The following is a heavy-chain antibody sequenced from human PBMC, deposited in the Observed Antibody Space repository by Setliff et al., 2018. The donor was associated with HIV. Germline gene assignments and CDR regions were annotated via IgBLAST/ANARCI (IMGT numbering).Heavy chain of an antibody. CDR3: ARQIASGYWAFDS. CDR1: SDSISSRSDF. CDR2: IYHTGQT. Sequence: SETLSLTCTVSSDSISSRSDFWWGWIRQPPGKGLEWIGSIYHTGQTYDNPSVKSRLTISVDTDENQFSLKLRSVTAAETAVYYCARQIASGYWAFDSWGQGTLVTVSS. D-gene: IGHD3-3*01. J-gene: IGHJ4*02. V-gene: IGHV4-39*01.